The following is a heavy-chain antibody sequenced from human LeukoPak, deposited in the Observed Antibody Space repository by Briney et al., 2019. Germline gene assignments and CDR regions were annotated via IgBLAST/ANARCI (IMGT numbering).Heavy chain of an antibody. D-gene: IGHD3-10*01. Sequence: GGSLRLSCAASGFTFDAYAMHWVRQPPGKCLEWVSGISWNSGSIGYADSVKGRFTISRDNAKNSLYMQMNSLRAEDTALYYCAKTYGSGTYYDYFDYWGQGTLVTVSS. V-gene: IGHV3-9*01. J-gene: IGHJ4*02. CDR1: GFTFDAYA. CDR3: AKTYGSGTYYDYFDY. CDR2: ISWNSGSI.